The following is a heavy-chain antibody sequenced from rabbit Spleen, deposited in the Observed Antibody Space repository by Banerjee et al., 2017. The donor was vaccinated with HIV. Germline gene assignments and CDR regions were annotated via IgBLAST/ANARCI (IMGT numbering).Heavy chain of an antibody. J-gene: IGHJ2*01. CDR3: ARNYGNAFDC. V-gene: IGHV1S45*01. D-gene: IGHD3-1*01. CDR2: IDTVDGDT. Sequence: LQESGGGLLEPAGALTLTSTAAGFSSSSNWLCWVRQAPGKGLEWVACIDTVDGDTGYAPWPKGRFPISKTSSTTVTLQMPSLTAAETATYFCARNYGNAFDCWGQGTLVTVS. CDR1: GFSSSSNW.